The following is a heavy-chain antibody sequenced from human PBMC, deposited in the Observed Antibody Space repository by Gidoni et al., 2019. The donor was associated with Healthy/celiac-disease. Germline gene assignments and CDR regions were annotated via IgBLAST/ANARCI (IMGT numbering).Heavy chain of an antibody. Sequence: HVQLQQWGAGLLKPSETLSLTCAVYGGSFRGYYWRWIRQPPGKGLEWIGESNHSGSTNYNPSLKSRVTISVETSKNKFSRKLSYVTAAETAVYYCARGMRGGMVDYYYYYYGMDVWGQGTTVTVSS. J-gene: IGHJ6*02. CDR2: SNHSGST. CDR3: ARGMRGGMVDYYYYYYGMDV. V-gene: IGHV4-34*01. CDR1: GGSFRGYY. D-gene: IGHD2-15*01.